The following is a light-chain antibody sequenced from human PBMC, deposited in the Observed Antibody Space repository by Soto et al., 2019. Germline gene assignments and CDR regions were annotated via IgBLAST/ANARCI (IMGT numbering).Light chain of an antibody. CDR2: ATS. CDR1: QAINNW. J-gene: IGKJ4*01. CDR3: HQANSFPPT. Sequence: DIPMTQSPSSVSASVGDRVSITCRASQAINNWLAWYQQKPGKAPKLLIFATSTLQTGVPSRFSGSGSGTDYTLTISSLQPEDFATYYCHQANSFPPTFGGGTKVEFK. V-gene: IGKV1-12*01.